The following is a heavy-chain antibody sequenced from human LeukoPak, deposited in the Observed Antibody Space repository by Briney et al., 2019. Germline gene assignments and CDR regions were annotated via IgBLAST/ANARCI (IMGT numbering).Heavy chain of an antibody. J-gene: IGHJ4*02. D-gene: IGHD3-22*01. CDR2: IYYSGST. CDR3: ARISGDYYDSSGLFDY. CDR1: GGSISSSSYY. V-gene: IGHV4-39*01. Sequence: SETLSLTCTVSGGSISSSSYYWGWIRQPPGKGLEWIGSIYYSGSTYYNPSLKSRVIISVDTSKNQFSLKLSSVTAADTAVYYCARISGDYYDSSGLFDYWGQGTLVTVSS.